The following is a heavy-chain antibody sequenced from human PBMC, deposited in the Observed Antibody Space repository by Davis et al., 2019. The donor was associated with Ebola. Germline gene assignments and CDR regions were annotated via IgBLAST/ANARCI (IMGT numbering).Heavy chain of an antibody. CDR1: GFSFSSYV. J-gene: IGHJ4*02. CDR3: AKAGYDSSGYYFFDY. Sequence: GESLKISCAASGFSFSSYVMSWVRQAPGEGLEWVSTISASGGSTYYADSVKGRFTISRDNFKNTLYLQMNGLGAEDTAVYYCAKAGYDSSGYYFFDYWGQGTLVTVSS. CDR2: ISASGGST. D-gene: IGHD3-22*01. V-gene: IGHV3-23*01.